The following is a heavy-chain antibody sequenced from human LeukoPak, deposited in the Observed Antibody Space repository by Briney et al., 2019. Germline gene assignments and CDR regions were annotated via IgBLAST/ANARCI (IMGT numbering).Heavy chain of an antibody. D-gene: IGHD4-17*01. CDR2: IWYDGSNK. CDR1: GFTFSSYG. CDR3: AKNSDYGGYGYFQH. Sequence: GGSLRLSCAASGFTFSSYGMHWVRQAPGKGLEWVAVIWYDGSNKYYADSVKGRFTISRDNSKNTLYLQMNSLRAEDTAVYYCAKNSDYGGYGYFQHWGQGTLVTVSS. V-gene: IGHV3-33*06. J-gene: IGHJ1*01.